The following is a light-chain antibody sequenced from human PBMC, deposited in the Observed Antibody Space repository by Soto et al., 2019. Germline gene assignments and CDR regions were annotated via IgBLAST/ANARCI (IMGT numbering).Light chain of an antibody. CDR3: QQYASSRT. CDR2: LAS. V-gene: IGKV3-20*01. J-gene: IGKJ1*01. CDR1: QSVSSNY. Sequence: TVLTQSPGTLSLSPGERATLSCRASQSVSSNYLAWYQQKPGQAPRLLIYLASSRAPGIPDRFSGIGSGTDFTLTIRRLEPEDFAVYYCQQYASSRTFGQGTKVDIK.